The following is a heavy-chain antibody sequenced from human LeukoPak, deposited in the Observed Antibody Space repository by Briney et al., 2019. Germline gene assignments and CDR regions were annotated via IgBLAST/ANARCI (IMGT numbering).Heavy chain of an antibody. CDR1: GGSFSGYY. D-gene: IGHD2-2*01. Sequence: PSETLSLTCAVYGGSFSGYYWSWIRQPPGKGLEWIGEINHSGSTNYNPSLKSRVTISVDTSKNQSSLKLSSVTAADTAVYYCARGPKSDIVVVPAAAYDYWGQGTLVTVSS. J-gene: IGHJ4*02. CDR3: ARGPKSDIVVVPAAAYDY. CDR2: INHSGST. V-gene: IGHV4-34*01.